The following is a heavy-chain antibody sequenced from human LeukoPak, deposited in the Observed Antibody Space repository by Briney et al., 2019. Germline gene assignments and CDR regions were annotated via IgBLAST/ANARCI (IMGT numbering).Heavy chain of an antibody. CDR2: ISGSGGST. CDR1: GFTFSNYG. Sequence: GGSLRLSCAASGFTFSNYGMIWVRQAPGKGLEWVSAISGSGGSTYYADSVKGRFTISRDNSKNTLYLQMNSLRAEDTAVYYCAKDYYYDSSGYYYFDYWGQGTLVTVSS. V-gene: IGHV3-23*01. CDR3: AKDYYYDSSGYYYFDY. D-gene: IGHD3-22*01. J-gene: IGHJ4*02.